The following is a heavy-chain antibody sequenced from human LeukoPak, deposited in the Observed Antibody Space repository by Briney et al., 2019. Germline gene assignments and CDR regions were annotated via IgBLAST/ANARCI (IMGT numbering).Heavy chain of an antibody. V-gene: IGHV4-59*01. CDR2: IYYSGGT. CDR3: ARVFSFYGMDV. Sequence: SETLSLTCTVSGGSISSYYWNWLRQPPGKGLEWIGYIYYSGGTNYSPSLKSRVTISVDTSKNQFSLKLSSVTAADTAVYYCARVFSFYGMDVWGQGTTVTVSS. CDR1: GGSISSYY. J-gene: IGHJ6*02.